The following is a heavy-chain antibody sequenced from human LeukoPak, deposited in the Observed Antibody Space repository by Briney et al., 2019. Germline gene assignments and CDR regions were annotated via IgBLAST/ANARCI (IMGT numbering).Heavy chain of an antibody. CDR1: GFTFSSYG. CDR2: IRYDGSNK. Sequence: GGSLRLSCAASGFTFSSYGMHWVRQAPGKGLEWVAFIRYDGSNKYYADSVKGRFTISRDNSKNTLYLQMNSLRAEDTAVYYCAKDTTGDSLWFGNYFDYWGQGTLVTVSS. D-gene: IGHD3-10*01. CDR3: AKDTTGDSLWFGNYFDY. V-gene: IGHV3-30*02. J-gene: IGHJ4*02.